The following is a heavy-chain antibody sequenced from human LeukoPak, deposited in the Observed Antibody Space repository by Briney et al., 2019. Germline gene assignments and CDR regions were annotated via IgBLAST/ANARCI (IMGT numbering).Heavy chain of an antibody. CDR2: ISYDGSNK. D-gene: IGHD6-13*01. CDR1: GFTFSSYA. Sequence: GRSLRLSCAASGFTFSSYAMHWVRQAPGKGLEWVAVISYDGSNKYYADSVKGRFTISRDNSKNTLYLQMNSLRAEDTAVYYCARETLPVEAAAGTIFGYWGQGTLVTVSS. CDR3: ARETLPVEAAAGTIFGY. J-gene: IGHJ4*02. V-gene: IGHV3-30-3*01.